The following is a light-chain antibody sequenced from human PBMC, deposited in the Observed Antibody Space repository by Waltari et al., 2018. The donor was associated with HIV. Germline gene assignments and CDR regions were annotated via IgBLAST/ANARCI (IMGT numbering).Light chain of an antibody. Sequence: QAGLTQPPSVSKDLRQTATLTCTGHINNVGDQGAAWLQQHQGHPPKLLSSRNNNRPSGISERFSASRSGNTASLTITGLQPEDEADYYCSAWDSSLSAWVFGGGTKLTVL. CDR1: INNVGDQG. CDR3: SAWDSSLSAWV. J-gene: IGLJ3*02. V-gene: IGLV10-54*01. CDR2: RNN.